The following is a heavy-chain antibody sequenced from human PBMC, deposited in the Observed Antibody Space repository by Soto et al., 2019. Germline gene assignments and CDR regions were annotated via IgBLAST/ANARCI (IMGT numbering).Heavy chain of an antibody. D-gene: IGHD6-13*01. V-gene: IGHV4-59*01. J-gene: IGHJ5*02. CDR3: ARRVIAAAGTGWFDP. Sequence: LSLTCTVSGGSISSYYWSWIRQPPGKGLEWIGYIYYSGSTNYNPSLKSRVTISVDTSKNQFSLKLSSVTAADTAVYYCARRVIAAAGTGWFDPWGQGTLVTVSS. CDR2: IYYSGST. CDR1: GGSISSYY.